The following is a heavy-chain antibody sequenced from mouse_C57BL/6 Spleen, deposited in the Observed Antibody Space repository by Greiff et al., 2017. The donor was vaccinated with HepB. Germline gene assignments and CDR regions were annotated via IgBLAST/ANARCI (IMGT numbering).Heavy chain of an antibody. CDR1: GFTFTDYY. V-gene: IGHV7-3*01. CDR3: ARSGYFDV. Sequence: EVQVVESGGGLVQPGGSLSLSCAASGFTFTDYYMSWVRQPPGKALEWLGFIRNKANGYTTEYSASVKGRFTISRDNSQSILYLQMNALRAEDSATYDCARSGYFDVWGTGTTVTVSS. CDR2: IRNKANGYTT. J-gene: IGHJ1*03.